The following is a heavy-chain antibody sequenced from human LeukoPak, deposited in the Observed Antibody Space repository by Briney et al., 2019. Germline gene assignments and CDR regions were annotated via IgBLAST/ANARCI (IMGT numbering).Heavy chain of an antibody. Sequence: PGGSLRLSCAASGFTFSNAWMSWVRQAPGKGLEWVGRIKSKTDGGTTDYAAPVKGRFTISRDDSKNTLYLQMNSPKTEDTAVYYCTTDEEGLLWFGEPDYWGQGTLVTVSS. J-gene: IGHJ4*02. V-gene: IGHV3-15*01. CDR3: TTDEEGLLWFGEPDY. CDR1: GFTFSNAW. CDR2: IKSKTDGGTT. D-gene: IGHD3-10*01.